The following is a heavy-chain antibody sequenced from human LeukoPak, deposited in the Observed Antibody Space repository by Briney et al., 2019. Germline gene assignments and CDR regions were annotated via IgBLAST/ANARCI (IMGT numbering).Heavy chain of an antibody. J-gene: IGHJ6*03. V-gene: IGHV4-34*01. D-gene: IGHD3-10*01. CDR1: GGSFSGYY. CDR2: INHSGST. CDR3: ARRLGRKFGERFYYYHYMDV. Sequence: TSETLSLTCAVYGGSFSGYYWSWIRQPPGKGLEWIGEINHSGSTKYNPSLKSRVTISVDTSKNQFSLKLSSVTAADTAVYYCARRLGRKFGERFYYYHYMDVWGKGTTVTISS.